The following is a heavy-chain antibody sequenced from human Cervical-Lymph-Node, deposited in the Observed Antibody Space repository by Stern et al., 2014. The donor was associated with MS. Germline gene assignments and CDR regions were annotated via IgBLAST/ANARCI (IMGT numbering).Heavy chain of an antibody. CDR1: GGTFNSYV. D-gene: IGHD1-1*01. CDR3: ARSDRRKHWPDNYYYYYALDV. CDR2: VIPILGIA. V-gene: IGHV1-69*09. J-gene: IGHJ6*02. Sequence: VHLVESWAEVKKPGSSVKVSCKASGGTFNSYVISWVRQAPGQGLEWMGRVIPILGIANYAQNFQGRVTITAGKSTTTAQMELSSLRYEDTAVYYCARSDRRKHWPDNYYYYYALDVWGQGTTVTVSS.